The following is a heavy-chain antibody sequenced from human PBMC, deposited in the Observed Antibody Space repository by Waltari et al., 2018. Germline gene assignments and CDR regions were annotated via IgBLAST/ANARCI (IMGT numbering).Heavy chain of an antibody. CDR1: GGSISSGSYY. Sequence: QVQLQESGPGLVKPSQTLSLTCTVSGGSISSGSYYWSWIRQPAGKGLEWIGYIYTSGSTNYNPALKRRVTISVDTSKNQFSLKLSSVTAADTAVYYCARGGPWGSYLAFDIWGQGTMVTVSS. CDR2: IYTSGST. D-gene: IGHD3-16*02. J-gene: IGHJ3*02. V-gene: IGHV4-61*09. CDR3: ARGGPWGSYLAFDI.